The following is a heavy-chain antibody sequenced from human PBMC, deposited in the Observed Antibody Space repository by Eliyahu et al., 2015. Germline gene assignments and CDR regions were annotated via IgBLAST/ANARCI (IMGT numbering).Heavy chain of an antibody. CDR2: ILTIFGTA. Sequence: VQLVQSXAXVXKPGSSVKVSCKASGXTFSXYAIRWVRQAPGQGXXWMGGILTIFGTANYAQKFQGRVTITADKSTSTAYMELSSLRSEDTAVYYCARGRSSSWFFSYGMDVWGQGTTVTVSS. D-gene: IGHD6-13*01. CDR3: ARGRSSSWFFSYGMDV. V-gene: IGHV1-69*06. J-gene: IGHJ6*02. CDR1: GXTFSXYA.